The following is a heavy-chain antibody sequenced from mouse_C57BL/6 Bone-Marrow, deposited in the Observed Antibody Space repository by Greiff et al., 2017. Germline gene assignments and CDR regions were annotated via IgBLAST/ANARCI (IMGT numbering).Heavy chain of an antibody. D-gene: IGHD2-5*01. Sequence: QVQLQQPGAELVRPGSSVKLSCKASGYTFTSYWMHWVKQRPIQGLEWIGNIDPSDSETHYNQKFKDKATLTVDKSSSTAYMQHSSLTSEDSAVYYGARKGAYYSNWGFAYWGQGTLVTVSA. CDR1: GYTFTSYW. CDR3: ARKGAYYSNWGFAY. J-gene: IGHJ3*01. V-gene: IGHV1-52*01. CDR2: IDPSDSET.